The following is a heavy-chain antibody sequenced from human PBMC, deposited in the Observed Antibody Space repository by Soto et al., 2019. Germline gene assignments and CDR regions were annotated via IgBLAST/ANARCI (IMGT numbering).Heavy chain of an antibody. J-gene: IGHJ6*02. CDR3: GRVGAAHTYFYDIDS. Sequence: QVQLVQSGAEVKKPGASVKVSCKASGYTFTRSGITWVRQAPGQGLEWMGWISTYNGDTNYAQTFQGRVTMTTDTPTSTVYMDVRSQTSDDTAVYYRGRVGAAHTYFYDIDSWGQGTPV. CDR1: GYTFTRSG. D-gene: IGHD6-25*01. CDR2: ISTYNGDT. V-gene: IGHV1-18*01.